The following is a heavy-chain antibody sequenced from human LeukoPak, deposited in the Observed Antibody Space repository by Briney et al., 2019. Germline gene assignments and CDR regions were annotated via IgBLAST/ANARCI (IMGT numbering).Heavy chain of an antibody. CDR1: GYSISSGYY. J-gene: IGHJ4*02. CDR3: ARDRDLLLTYYYDSSGYYSWDY. V-gene: IGHV4-38-2*02. CDR2: IYHSGST. D-gene: IGHD3-22*01. Sequence: PSETLSLTCTVSGYSISSGYYWGWIRQPPGKGLEWIGSIYHSGSTYYNPSLKSRVTISVDTSKNQFSLKLSSVTAADTAVYYCARDRDLLLTYYYDSSGYYSWDYWGQGTLVTVSS.